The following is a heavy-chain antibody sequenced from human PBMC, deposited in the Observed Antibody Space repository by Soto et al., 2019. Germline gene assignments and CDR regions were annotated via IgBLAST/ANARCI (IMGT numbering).Heavy chain of an antibody. CDR1: GYTFTSYA. D-gene: IGHD3-22*01. CDR2: INPDNGNT. CDR3: AREPINYYDSSRAFDI. V-gene: IGHV1-2*02. J-gene: IGHJ3*02. Sequence: ASVKVSCKASGYTFTSYAMHWVRQAPGQRLEWMGWINPDNGNTNYAQKFQGRVTMTRDTSISTAYMELSRLRSDDTAVYYCAREPINYYDSSRAFDIWGQGTMVTVSS.